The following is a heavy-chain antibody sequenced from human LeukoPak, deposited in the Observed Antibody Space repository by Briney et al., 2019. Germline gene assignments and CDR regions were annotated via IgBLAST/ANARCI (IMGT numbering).Heavy chain of an antibody. V-gene: IGHV3-23*01. D-gene: IGHD1-26*01. CDR2: ISGSGGST. J-gene: IGHJ4*02. CDR3: ARIGGSYPYYFDY. Sequence: GGSLRLSCAASGFTFSTYDMNWVRQAPGKGLEWVSAISGSGGSTYYADSVKGRFTISRDNSKNTLYLQMNSLRAEDTAVYYCARIGGSYPYYFDYWGQGTLVTVSS. CDR1: GFTFSTYD.